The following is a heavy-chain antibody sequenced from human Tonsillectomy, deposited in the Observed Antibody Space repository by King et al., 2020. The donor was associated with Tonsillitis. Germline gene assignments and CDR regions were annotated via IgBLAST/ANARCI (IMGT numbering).Heavy chain of an antibody. Sequence: VQLVESGGGLVQPGGSLKLSCAASGFTFSDSALHWVRQASGKGLEWVGRIRSKAHNYATVYAASVRGRFTISRDDSNNTAYRQMNSLKTEDTALYFCPRQKGPAAGSTNFDYWGQGTLVTVSS. CDR1: GFTFSDSA. D-gene: IGHD6-13*01. CDR2: IRSKAHNYAT. CDR3: PRQKGPAAGSTNFDY. V-gene: IGHV3-73*01. J-gene: IGHJ4*02.